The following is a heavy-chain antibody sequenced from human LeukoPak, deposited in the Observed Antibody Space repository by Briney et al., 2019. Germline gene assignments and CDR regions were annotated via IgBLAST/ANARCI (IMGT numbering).Heavy chain of an antibody. CDR2: ISGPGSAT. Sequence: GGSLRLSYAASGFTFSNFALTWVRQAPGKGLEWVSTISGPGSATYYANSVQGRFIISRDNSKNTLYVQMNSLRAEDTAIYYCAKPGGPGIAARGAFDLWGQGTLVTVSS. D-gene: IGHD6-25*01. V-gene: IGHV3-23*01. CDR3: AKPGGPGIAARGAFDL. CDR1: GFTFSNFA. J-gene: IGHJ3*01.